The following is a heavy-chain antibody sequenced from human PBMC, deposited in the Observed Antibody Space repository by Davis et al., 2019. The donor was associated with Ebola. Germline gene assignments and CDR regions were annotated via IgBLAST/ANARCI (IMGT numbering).Heavy chain of an antibody. CDR1: GFTVSSNY. D-gene: IGHD6-6*01. J-gene: IGHJ6*02. V-gene: IGHV3-53*01. CDR3: AKERGSSSHGMDV. CDR2: IYSGGST. Sequence: PGGSLRLSCAASGFTVSSNYMSWVRQAPGKGLEWVSVIYSGGSTYYADSVKGRFTISRDNSKNTLYLQMNSLRAEDTAVYYCAKERGSSSHGMDVWGQGTTVTVSS.